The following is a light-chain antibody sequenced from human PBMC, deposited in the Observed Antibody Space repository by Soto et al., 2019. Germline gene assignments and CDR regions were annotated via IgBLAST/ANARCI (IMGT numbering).Light chain of an antibody. V-gene: IGKV1-33*01. CDR3: AQCDDLPLT. Sequence: DIQMTQSPSSLSASVGDRVTITCQASQDISNYLNWYQQKPGKAPKILIYDVSVLEAGVPSRFSGGGSGTHFTLTISSLQAEDAATYYCAQCDDLPLTFAGGTKVQIK. J-gene: IGKJ4*01. CDR1: QDISNY. CDR2: DVS.